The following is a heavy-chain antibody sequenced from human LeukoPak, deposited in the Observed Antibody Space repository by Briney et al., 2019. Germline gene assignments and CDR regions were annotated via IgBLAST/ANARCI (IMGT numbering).Heavy chain of an antibody. Sequence: GGSLRLSCAASGSNFGNYYVSWVRQAPGKGLECVANIKPDGSEKYYVDSVKGRLTISRDNADNSLHLQINSLRVEDTAVYYCARQIWARIDYWGQGVLVTVSS. CDR1: GSNFGNYY. D-gene: IGHD6-6*01. CDR2: IKPDGSEK. V-gene: IGHV3-7*03. J-gene: IGHJ4*02. CDR3: ARQIWARIDY.